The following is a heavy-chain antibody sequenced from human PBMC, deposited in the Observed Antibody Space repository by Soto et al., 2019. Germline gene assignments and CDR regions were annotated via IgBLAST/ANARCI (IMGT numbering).Heavy chain of an antibody. J-gene: IGHJ3*02. CDR2: IYPGDSDT. CDR3: ARATRMTMVRGVINDAFDI. CDR1: GYSFTSYW. D-gene: IGHD3-10*01. Sequence: PGESLKISCKGSGYSFTSYWIGWVRQMPGKGLEWMGIIYPGDSDTRYSPSFQGQVTISADKSISTAYLQWSSLKASDTAMYYCARATRMTMVRGVINDAFDIWGQGTMVTVS. V-gene: IGHV5-51*01.